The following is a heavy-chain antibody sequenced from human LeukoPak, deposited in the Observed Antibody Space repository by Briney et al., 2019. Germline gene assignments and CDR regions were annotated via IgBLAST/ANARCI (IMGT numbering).Heavy chain of an antibody. CDR1: GFTFSSYA. CDR2: ISGSGGST. J-gene: IGHJ4*02. D-gene: IGHD6-19*01. V-gene: IGHV3-23*01. CDR3: AKAIAVAGRGEFFDY. Sequence: PGGSLRLSCAASGFTFSSYAISWVRQAPGKGLEWVSAISGSGGSTYYADSVEGRFTISRDNSKTTLYLQMNSLRAEDTAVYYCAKAIAVAGRGEFFDYWGQGTLVTVSS.